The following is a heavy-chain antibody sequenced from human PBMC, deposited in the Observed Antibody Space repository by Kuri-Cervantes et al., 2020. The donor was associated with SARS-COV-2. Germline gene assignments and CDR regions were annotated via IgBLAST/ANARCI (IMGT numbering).Heavy chain of an antibody. Sequence: SSVKDSCKASGGTFSSYAISWVRQAPGQGLEWMGGIIPIFGTANYAQKFQGRVTITADEYTSTDYMELSSLSSEDTAVYYCASDRVVPGDYYYYGMDVWGQGTTVTVSS. CDR3: ASDRVVPGDYYYYGMDV. J-gene: IGHJ6*02. CDR1: GGTFSSYA. V-gene: IGHV1-69*13. D-gene: IGHD2-15*01. CDR2: IIPIFGTA.